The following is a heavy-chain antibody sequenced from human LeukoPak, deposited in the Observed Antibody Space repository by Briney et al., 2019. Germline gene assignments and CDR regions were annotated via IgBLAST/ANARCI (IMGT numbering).Heavy chain of an antibody. CDR2: IYYTGNT. D-gene: IGHD3/OR15-3a*01. Sequence: KPGGSLRLSCAASGFTFSSYGMHWARQPPGMGLEWIGSIYYTGNTYYNASLKSQVSISIDTSKNQFSLKLTSVTAADTAVYYCARQTGSGLFILPGGQGTLVTVSS. V-gene: IGHV4-39*01. CDR3: ARQTGSGLFILP. CDR1: GFTFSSYG. J-gene: IGHJ4*02.